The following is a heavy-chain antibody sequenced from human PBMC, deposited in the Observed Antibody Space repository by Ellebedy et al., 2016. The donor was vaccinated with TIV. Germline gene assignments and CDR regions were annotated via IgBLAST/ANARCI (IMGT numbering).Heavy chain of an antibody. CDR2: INQSGKT. J-gene: IGHJ4*02. CDR1: EGSSSGYY. V-gene: IGHV4-34*01. CDR3: ARGVDY. Sequence: SETLSLTXAVYEGSSSGYYWSWFRHRPGKGLEWIGEINQSGKTNYKPSLGSRVTISVDTSKSQFSLRLSSATAADTATYYCARGVDYWGRGTLVAVSS.